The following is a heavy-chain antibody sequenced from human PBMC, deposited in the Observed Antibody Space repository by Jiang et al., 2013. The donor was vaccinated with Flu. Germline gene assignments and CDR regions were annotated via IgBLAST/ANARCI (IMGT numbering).Heavy chain of an antibody. V-gene: IGHV1-2*02. CDR1: GYTFTDYY. Sequence: QLLESGAEVKKPGASVKVSCKASGYTFTDYYAHWVRQAPGQGPEWMGWVNPHRRDTDGTKYAQKFQGRVTMTRDTSISTAYMELNSLRSDDTAVYYCATAVAGTPDFWGQGTLVTASS. CDR3: ATAVAGTPDF. D-gene: IGHD6-19*01. CDR2: VNPHRRDTDGT. J-gene: IGHJ4*02.